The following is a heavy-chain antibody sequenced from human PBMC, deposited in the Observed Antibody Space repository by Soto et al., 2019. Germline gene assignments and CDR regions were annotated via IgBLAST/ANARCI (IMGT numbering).Heavy chain of an antibody. CDR3: ARSATQQLGRNAYNDQFYMDV. CDR1: GIIFSTYR. V-gene: IGHV3-48*02. J-gene: IGHJ6*03. Sequence: GGSLRLSCAASGIIFSTYRMNWVRQAQGQGLEWVAYSGRGSRSISVADSVKGRFTISRDDAKESVFLQMNSLRDEDTAIYYCARSATQQLGRNAYNDQFYMDVWGQGTTVTVSS. CDR2: SGRGSRSI. D-gene: IGHD6-13*01.